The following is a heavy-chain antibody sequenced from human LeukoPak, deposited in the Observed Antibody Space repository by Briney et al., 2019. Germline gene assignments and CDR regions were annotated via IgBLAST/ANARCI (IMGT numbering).Heavy chain of an antibody. CDR1: GFTFTSHW. V-gene: IGHV3-7*01. CDR2: MNLDGSEK. CDR3: AREATYCTNGVCYTRFEY. Sequence: GGSLRLSCAASGFTFTSHWMSWVRQAPGKGLEWVARMNLDGSEKYYVDSVKGRFTISRDNAKTSLYLEMNSLRAEDTAVYYCAREATYCTNGVCYTRFEYWGQGTLVTVSS. J-gene: IGHJ4*02. D-gene: IGHD2-8*01.